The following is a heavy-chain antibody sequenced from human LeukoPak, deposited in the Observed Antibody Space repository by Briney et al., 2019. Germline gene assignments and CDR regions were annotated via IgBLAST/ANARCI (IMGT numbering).Heavy chain of an antibody. CDR1: GGTFSSYA. D-gene: IGHD1-1*01. J-gene: IGHJ5*02. CDR3: ARGLYNWNDVRWFDP. Sequence: PGASVKVSCKASGGTFSSYAISWVRQAPGQGLEWMGRIIPILGIANYAQKFQGRVTMTRDTSISTAYMELSRLRSDDTAVYYCARGLYNWNDVRWFDPWGQGTLVTVSS. CDR2: IIPILGIA. V-gene: IGHV1-69*04.